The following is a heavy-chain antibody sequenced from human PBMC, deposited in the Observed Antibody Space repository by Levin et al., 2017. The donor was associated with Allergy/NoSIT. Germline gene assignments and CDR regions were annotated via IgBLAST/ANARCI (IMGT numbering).Heavy chain of an antibody. CDR1: DGSITDYH. V-gene: IGHV4-59*08. J-gene: IGHJ4*02. Sequence: SETLSLTCSVSDGSITDYHWSWIRQPPGKGLEHIGYISYNGNTEYNPSLGSRVTVSLDTSKNQFSLKLSSLTAADTAVYYCARHFGGHRYGFFDYWGRGTLVTVSS. D-gene: IGHD5-18*01. CDR3: ARHFGGHRYGFFDY. CDR2: ISYNGNT.